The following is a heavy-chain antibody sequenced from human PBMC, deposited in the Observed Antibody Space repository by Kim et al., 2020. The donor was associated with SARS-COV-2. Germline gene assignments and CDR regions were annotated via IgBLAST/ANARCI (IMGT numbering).Heavy chain of an antibody. CDR2: IYPGDSDT. CDR1: GYSFTSYW. CDR3: ATSFRYFDWSIFDY. Sequence: GESLKISCKGSGYSFTSYWIGWVRQMAGKGLEWMGIIYPGDSDTRYSPSFQGQVTISADKSISTAYLQWSSLKVSDTAIYYCATSFRYFDWSIFDYWGQGTLVTVSS. J-gene: IGHJ4*02. D-gene: IGHD3-9*01. V-gene: IGHV5-51*01.